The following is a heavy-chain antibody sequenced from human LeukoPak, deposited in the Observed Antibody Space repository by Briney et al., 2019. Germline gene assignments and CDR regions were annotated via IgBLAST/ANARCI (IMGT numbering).Heavy chain of an antibody. V-gene: IGHV3-53*01. CDR1: GFTVRRNY. Sequence: GGSLRLSCAASGFTVRRNYMNWVRQAAGKGGVWVSIIYSSASTYYADSVKGRFTISSDNSKNTLYLQMNTLRVEDTAVYYCARRYSSGWWIDYWGQGTLVTVSS. J-gene: IGHJ4*02. D-gene: IGHD6-19*01. CDR3: ARRYSSGWWIDY. CDR2: IYSSAST.